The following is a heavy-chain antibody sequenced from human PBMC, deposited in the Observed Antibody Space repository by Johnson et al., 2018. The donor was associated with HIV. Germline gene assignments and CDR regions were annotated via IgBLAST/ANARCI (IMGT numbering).Heavy chain of an antibody. CDR1: GFTFSDYY. CDR2: ISSSGSTI. J-gene: IGHJ3*02. D-gene: IGHD6-13*01. V-gene: IGHV3-11*04. CDR3: AKVAVATAAGGVALDI. Sequence: VQLVESGGGLVKPGGSLRLSCAASGFTFSDYYMSWIRQAPGKGLAWVSYISSSGSTIYYADSVKGRFTISRDNAKNTLYLQMNSLRAEDTAVYYCAKVAVATAAGGVALDIWGPGTMVTVSS.